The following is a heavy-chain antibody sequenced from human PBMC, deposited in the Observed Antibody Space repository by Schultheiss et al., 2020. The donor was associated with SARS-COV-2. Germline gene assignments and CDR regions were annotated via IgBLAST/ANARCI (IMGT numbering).Heavy chain of an antibody. Sequence: SETLSLTCAVSGGSISSSNWWSWVRQPPGKGLEWIGEIYHSGSTNYNPSLKSRVTISVDTSKYQFSLKLNSVTAADTAVYYCARGGSHIDYWGQGTLVTVSS. CDR3: ARGGSHIDY. D-gene: IGHD3-16*01. CDR2: IYHSGST. J-gene: IGHJ4*02. CDR1: GGSISSSNW. V-gene: IGHV4-4*02.